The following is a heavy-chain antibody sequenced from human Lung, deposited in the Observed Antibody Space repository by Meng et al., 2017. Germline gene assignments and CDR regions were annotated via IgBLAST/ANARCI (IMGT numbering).Heavy chain of an antibody. J-gene: IGHJ4*02. D-gene: IGHD6-19*01. CDR2: IIDSGST. CDR3: VRRTYSSGWYFDY. CDR1: GGSFSGYY. V-gene: IGHV4-34*02. Sequence: QVQIPQWGAGLLKPSETLPLTCAAYGGSFSGYYWSWIRQPPGKGLEWIGEIIDSGSTNYNPSLKSRVTISVDTSKNQFSLRVTSVTAADRAVYYCVRRTYSSGWYFDYWGQGTLVTVSS.